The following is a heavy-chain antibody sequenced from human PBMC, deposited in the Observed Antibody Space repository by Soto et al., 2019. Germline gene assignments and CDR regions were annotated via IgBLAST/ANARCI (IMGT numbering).Heavy chain of an antibody. CDR1: GFSFDDFA. V-gene: IGHV3-9*01. CDR2: ISWNSGTM. Sequence: EVQLVESGGGLVQPGRSLRLSCAASGFSFDDFAMHWVRQGPGKGLEWVSGISWNSGTMVYADSVKGRFTISRDNARNSLYLQMSSLRAEDTAVYYCAKVHGSGTYNNFPDYWGQGTLVTVSS. CDR3: AKVHGSGTYNNFPDY. D-gene: IGHD3-10*01. J-gene: IGHJ4*02.